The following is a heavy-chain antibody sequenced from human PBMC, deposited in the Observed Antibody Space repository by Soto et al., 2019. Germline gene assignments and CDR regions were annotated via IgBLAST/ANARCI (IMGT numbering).Heavy chain of an antibody. CDR1: GFTFSGYA. V-gene: IGHV3-23*01. Sequence: PGGSLRLSCAASGFTFSGYAMIWVRQAPGKGLEWVSLISNSGTSTYYGDSVRGRFTISRDNSKSTLSLQMNSLRAEDTAVYYCARDPTSSSLNWFDPWGQGTLVTVSS. D-gene: IGHD6-13*01. CDR3: ARDPTSSSLNWFDP. J-gene: IGHJ5*02. CDR2: ISNSGTST.